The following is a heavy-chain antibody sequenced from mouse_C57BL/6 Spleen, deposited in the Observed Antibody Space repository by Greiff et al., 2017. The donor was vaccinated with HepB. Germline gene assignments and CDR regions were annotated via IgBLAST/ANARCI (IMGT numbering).Heavy chain of an antibody. J-gene: IGHJ3*01. V-gene: IGHV1-82*01. D-gene: IGHD3-2*02. CDR1: GYAFSSSW. CDR2: IYPGDGDT. Sequence: VQLQESGPELVKPGASVKISCKASGYAFSSSWMNWVKQRPGKGLEWIGRIYPGDGDTNYKGKFKGKATLTEDNSYSTSYMQISSLTSEDSAVYFFARGQLSFAYWGQGTLVTVSA. CDR3: ARGQLSFAY.